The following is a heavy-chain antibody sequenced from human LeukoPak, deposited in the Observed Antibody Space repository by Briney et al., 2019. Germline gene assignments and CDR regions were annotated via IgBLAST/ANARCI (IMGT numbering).Heavy chain of an antibody. CDR3: VRDVEYSSSN. CDR2: ISAYNGNT. V-gene: IGHV1-18*01. D-gene: IGHD6-6*01. J-gene: IGHJ4*02. CDR1: GYNFASNG. Sequence: ASVKVSCKASGYNFASNGISWVRQAPGQGLEWMGWISAYNGNTNYAQRLQGRVTITTDESTSTAYMELSSLRSEDTAVYYCVRDVEYSSSNWGQGTLVTVSS.